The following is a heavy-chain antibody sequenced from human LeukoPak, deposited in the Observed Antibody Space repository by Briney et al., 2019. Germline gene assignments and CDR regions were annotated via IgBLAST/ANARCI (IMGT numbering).Heavy chain of an antibody. J-gene: IGHJ4*02. D-gene: IGHD5-24*01. CDR3: ATDFLERATHIPSRN. Sequence: GGSLRLSCAASGFTFSSYGMHWVRQAPGKGLEWVAFIRYDGSNKYYADSVKGRFTISRDNSKNTLYLQLHSLRAEDTAVYYCATDFLERATHIPSRNWGQGILVTVSS. V-gene: IGHV3-30*02. CDR2: IRYDGSNK. CDR1: GFTFSSYG.